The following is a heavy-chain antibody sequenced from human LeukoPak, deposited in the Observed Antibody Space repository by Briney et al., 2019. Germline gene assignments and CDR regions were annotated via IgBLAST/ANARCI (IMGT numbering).Heavy chain of an antibody. Sequence: GASVKVSCKASGYTFTGYYMHWVRQAPGQGLEWMGWINPNSGGTNYAQKFQGRVTMTRDTSISTAYMELSRLRSDDTAVYYCARDWDCSGGSCYLSWFDPWGQGTLATVSS. D-gene: IGHD2-15*01. V-gene: IGHV1-2*02. CDR3: ARDWDCSGGSCYLSWFDP. CDR2: INPNSGGT. J-gene: IGHJ5*02. CDR1: GYTFTGYY.